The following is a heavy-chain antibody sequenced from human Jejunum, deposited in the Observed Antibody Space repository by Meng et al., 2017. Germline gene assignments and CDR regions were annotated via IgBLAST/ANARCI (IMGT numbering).Heavy chain of an antibody. CDR1: GRSISGYY. CDR3: ARVISGLWLSGYSFDY. J-gene: IGHJ4*02. D-gene: IGHD6-25*01. Sequence: SETLSLTCTVSGRSISGYYCTWIRQSHGKGLEWIGYIYYMGRTIYNPSLKSRVTISVDTSKNQFSLKLSSVTAADTAVYYCARVISGLWLSGYSFDYWGQGILVTVSS. V-gene: IGHV4-59*01. CDR2: IYYMGRT.